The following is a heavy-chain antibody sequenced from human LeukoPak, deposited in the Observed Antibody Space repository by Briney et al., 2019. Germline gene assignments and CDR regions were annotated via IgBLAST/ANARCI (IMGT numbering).Heavy chain of an antibody. D-gene: IGHD6-13*01. CDR1: GGSISSSSYY. Sequence: SETLSLTCTVSGGSISSSSYYWGWIRQPPGKGLEWIGYIYYSGSTTNYNPSLKSRVTISVDTSKNQFSLKLSSVTAADTAVYYCARRGSSWYYMDVWGKGTTVTVSS. J-gene: IGHJ6*03. V-gene: IGHV4-61*05. CDR2: IYYSGSTT. CDR3: ARRGSSWYYMDV.